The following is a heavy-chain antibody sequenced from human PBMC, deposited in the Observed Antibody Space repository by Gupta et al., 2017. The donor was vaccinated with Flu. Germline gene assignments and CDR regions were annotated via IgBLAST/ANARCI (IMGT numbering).Heavy chain of an antibody. D-gene: IGHD3-16*01. J-gene: IGHJ4*02. Sequence: VQLVESGGCLVPPGVSLRLTCVISGFTFSDSHMNWIRQAPGKGLEWISYIGSGGNTDYADSVRGRFTISRDNARDSLFLQMNSLRDEDTALYYCARDLNWALIFWGQGALVTVSS. V-gene: IGHV3-11*06. CDR1: GFTFSDSH. CDR2: IGSGGNT. CDR3: ARDLNWALIF.